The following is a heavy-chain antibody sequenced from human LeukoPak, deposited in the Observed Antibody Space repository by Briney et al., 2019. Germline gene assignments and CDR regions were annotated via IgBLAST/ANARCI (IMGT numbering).Heavy chain of an antibody. CDR1: GGSISSGGYY. V-gene: IGHV4-31*03. D-gene: IGHD3-22*01. Sequence: KASETLSLTCTVSGGSISSGGYYWSWIRQHPGKGLEWIGYIYYSGSTYYNPSLKSRVTISVDTSKNQFSLKLSSVTAADTAVYYCARVHDSSGYHSHWGQGTLVTVSS. CDR2: IYYSGST. CDR3: ARVHDSSGYHSH. J-gene: IGHJ4*02.